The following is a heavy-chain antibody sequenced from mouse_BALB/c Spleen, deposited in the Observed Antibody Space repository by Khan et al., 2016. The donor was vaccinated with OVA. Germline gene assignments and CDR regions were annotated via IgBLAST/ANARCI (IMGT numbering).Heavy chain of an antibody. CDR2: ISYSGST. J-gene: IGHJ2*01. V-gene: IGHV3-2*02. D-gene: IGHD1-2*01. CDR3: ARTARIKY. Sequence: EVQLQESGPGLVKPSQSLSLTCTVTGYSITSGYGWNWIRQFPGNKLEWMGYISYSGSTNYNPSLKSRISITRATSKNQFFLQVNSVTTEDTATYYCARTARIKYWGQGTTLTVAS. CDR1: GYSITSGYG.